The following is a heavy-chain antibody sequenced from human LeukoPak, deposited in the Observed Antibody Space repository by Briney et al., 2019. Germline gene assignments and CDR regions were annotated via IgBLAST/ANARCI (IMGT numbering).Heavy chain of an antibody. Sequence: SETLSLTCPISGSPISSYYWSWIRQPAGKGLEWIGRIYTSGSTNYNPSIKSRVTISVDTSKNQFSLKLSSVTAADTAVYYCARDLSKGGAPAAMSYAFDIWGQGTMVTVSS. J-gene: IGHJ3*02. CDR2: IYTSGST. V-gene: IGHV4-4*07. D-gene: IGHD2-2*01. CDR3: ARDLSKGGAPAAMSYAFDI. CDR1: GSPISSYY.